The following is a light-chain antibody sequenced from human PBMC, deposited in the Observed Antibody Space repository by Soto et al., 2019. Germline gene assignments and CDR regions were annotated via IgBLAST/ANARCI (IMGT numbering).Light chain of an antibody. CDR2: GAS. Sequence: EIVLTQSPGTLSLSPGERATLSCRASQSVSSSYLAWYQQKPGQAPRLLIYGASSRATGIPDRFSGSGSGTDFTLTISTLEPEVLAVYYCQKYGCSPTTFAQGTRLEIK. CDR1: QSVSSSY. J-gene: IGKJ5*01. CDR3: QKYGCSPTT. V-gene: IGKV3-20*01.